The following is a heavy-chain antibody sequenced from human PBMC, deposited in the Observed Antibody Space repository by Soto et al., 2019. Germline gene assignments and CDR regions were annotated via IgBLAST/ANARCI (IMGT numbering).Heavy chain of an antibody. CDR2: IYHGST. CDR1: GGSISSGGYS. Sequence: PPETLSLTCTVSGGSISSGGYSWSWIRQPPGKGLEWIGYIYHGSTYYSPSLKSRVTISVDRSKNQFSLKLSSVTAADTAVYYCARITYCGGDCYRGFDPWGQGTLVTVSS. CDR3: ARITYCGGDCYRGFDP. J-gene: IGHJ5*02. V-gene: IGHV4-30-2*01. D-gene: IGHD2-21*02.